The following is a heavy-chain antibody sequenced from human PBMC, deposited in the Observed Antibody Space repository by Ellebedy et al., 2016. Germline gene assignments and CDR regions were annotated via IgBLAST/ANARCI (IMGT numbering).Heavy chain of an antibody. CDR1: GFTFSRYA. CDR2: ISDDGNDK. J-gene: IGHJ6*02. CDR3: AKVRSSEFYNKYDMDV. D-gene: IGHD3-10*01. Sequence: GESLKISXAASGFTFSRYAIHWVRQAPGKGLEWVSLISDDGNDKFYTDSVRGRFTISRDNAKIRVDLQMNSLRVEDTAVYYYAKVRSSEFYNKYDMDVWGQGTTVTVSS. V-gene: IGHV3-30*18.